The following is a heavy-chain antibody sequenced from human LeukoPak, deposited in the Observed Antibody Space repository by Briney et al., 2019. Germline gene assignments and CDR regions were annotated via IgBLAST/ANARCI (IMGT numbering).Heavy chain of an antibody. CDR1: RFTFSDYC. CDR2: ISSSGSTI. V-gene: IGHV3-11*04. CDR3: ARTIAVGNWFDP. J-gene: IGHJ5*02. Sequence: KSGGSLRLSCAASRFTFSDYCMSWVRQAPGMGLEWLSYISSSGSTIYYADSVKGRFTISRDNAKNSLYLQMNSLRAEDTAVYYCARTIAVGNWFDPWGQGTLVTVSS. D-gene: IGHD6-19*01.